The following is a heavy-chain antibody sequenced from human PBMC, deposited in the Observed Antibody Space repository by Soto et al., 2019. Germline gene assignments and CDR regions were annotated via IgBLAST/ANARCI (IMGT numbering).Heavy chain of an antibody. CDR1: GFTFSSYW. D-gene: IGHD3-9*01. CDR2: INSDGSST. J-gene: IGHJ6*03. CDR3: ARLFTYYDILTGYPNSYYYYYMDV. Sequence: GGSLRLSCAASGFTFSSYWMHWVRQAPGKGLVWVSRINSDGSSTSYADSVKGRFTISRDNAKNTLYLQMNSLRAEDTAVYYCARLFTYYDILTGYPNSYYYYYMDVWGKGTTVTVSS. V-gene: IGHV3-74*01.